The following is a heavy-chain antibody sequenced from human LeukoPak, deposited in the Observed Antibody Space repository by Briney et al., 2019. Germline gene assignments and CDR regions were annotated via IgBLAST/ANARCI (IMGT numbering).Heavy chain of an antibody. CDR1: GGSINSYY. J-gene: IGHJ4*02. CDR3: ARFTWFLPTR. D-gene: IGHD3-22*01. V-gene: IGHV4-59*10. Sequence: PSETLSLTCGVSGGSINSYYWGWVRQPAGKGLEWIGRIYTTGTTNYSPSLKSRLTMSLDTSKNHFSLKLRSVTAADTAVYYCARFTWFLPTRWGQGTLVTVSS. CDR2: IYTTGTT.